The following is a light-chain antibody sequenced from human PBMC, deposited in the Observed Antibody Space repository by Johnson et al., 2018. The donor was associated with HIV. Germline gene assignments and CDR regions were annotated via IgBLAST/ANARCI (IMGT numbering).Light chain of an antibody. Sequence: QSVLTQPPSVSAAPGQKVTVSCSGSTSNIGNNYVYWYQQLPGTAPKLLIYDNNKRPSGIPDRFSASESGTSATLGITGLQTGDEADYYCGAWDSSLSAHYVFGTGTKVTVL. CDR3: GAWDSSLSAHYV. CDR1: TSNIGNNY. CDR2: DNN. V-gene: IGLV1-51*01. J-gene: IGLJ1*01.